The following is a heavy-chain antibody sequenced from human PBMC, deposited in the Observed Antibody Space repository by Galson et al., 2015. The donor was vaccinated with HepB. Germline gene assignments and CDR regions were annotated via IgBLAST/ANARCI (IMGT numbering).Heavy chain of an antibody. CDR3: ASVDYYDSGDFYP. D-gene: IGHD3-22*01. J-gene: IGHJ5*02. V-gene: IGHV4-34*12. CDR1: GGSFSGYY. CDR2: IIHSGTT. Sequence: SETLSLTCAVDGGSFSGYYWSWIRQPPGKGLEWIGDIIHSGTTNYNPSLKSRVTISVDTSKNQFSLKLSSVTAADTAVYYCASVDYYDSGDFYPWGQGTLVTVSS.